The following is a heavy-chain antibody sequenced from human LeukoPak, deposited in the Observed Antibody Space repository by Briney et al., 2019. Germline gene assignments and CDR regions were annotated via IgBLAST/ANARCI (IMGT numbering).Heavy chain of an antibody. J-gene: IGHJ4*02. Sequence: PSETLSPTCAVYGGSFSGYYWSWIRQPPGKGLEWIGEINHSGSTNYNPSLKSRVTISVDTSKNQFSLKLSSVTAADTAVYYCARRWRHNYYGSGSPDYWGQGTLVTVSS. D-gene: IGHD3-10*01. CDR1: GGSFSGYY. CDR2: INHSGST. CDR3: ARRWRHNYYGSGSPDY. V-gene: IGHV4-34*01.